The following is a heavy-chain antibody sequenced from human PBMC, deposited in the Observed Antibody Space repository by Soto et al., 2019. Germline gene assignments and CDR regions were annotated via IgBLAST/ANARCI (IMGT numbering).Heavy chain of an antibody. D-gene: IGHD6-19*01. CDR3: ERVTIPVAGRLDFDY. Sequence: ASVKVSCKASGYTFTTYYIHWVRQAPGQGLEWMGIINPSGGGTSYAQKFQGRVTMTRDTSTSTVFMELSSLRSEDTAVYYCERVTIPVAGRLDFDYWGQGTLITVSS. CDR2: INPSGGGT. CDR1: GYTFTTYY. V-gene: IGHV1-46*01. J-gene: IGHJ4*02.